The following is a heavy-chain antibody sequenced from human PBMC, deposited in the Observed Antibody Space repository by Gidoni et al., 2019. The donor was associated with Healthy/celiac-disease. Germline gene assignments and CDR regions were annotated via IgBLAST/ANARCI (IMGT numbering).Heavy chain of an antibody. V-gene: IGHV3-23*01. CDR3: AKSVGVVITGWYFDL. Sequence: EVQLLESGGGLVQPGGSLRLSCAASEFPFSSYAMSWVRQAPGKGLEWVSAISGSGGSTYYADSVKGRFTISRDNSKNTLYLQMNSLRAEDTAVYYCAKSVGVVITGWYFDLWGRGTLVTVSS. CDR1: EFPFSSYA. CDR2: ISGSGGST. D-gene: IGHD3-3*01. J-gene: IGHJ2*01.